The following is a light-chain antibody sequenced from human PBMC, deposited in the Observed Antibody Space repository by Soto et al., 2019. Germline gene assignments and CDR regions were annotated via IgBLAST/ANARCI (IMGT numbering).Light chain of an antibody. J-gene: IGLJ2*01. CDR2: EVR. CDR3: SSYTNSGSV. Sequence: QSALTQPASVSGSPGQSITISCTGTSSDIGSYNYVAWYQQFPGKTPKLIIYEVRNRPSGVSFRFSGSKSGNTASLTISGLQAEDEADYYCSSYTNSGSVFGGGTKLTVL. CDR1: SSDIGSYNY. V-gene: IGLV2-14*01.